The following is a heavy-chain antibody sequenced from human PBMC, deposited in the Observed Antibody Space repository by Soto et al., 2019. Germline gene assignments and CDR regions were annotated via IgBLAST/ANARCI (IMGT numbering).Heavy chain of an antibody. Sequence: QVQLVQSGAEAKKPGASVKVSCKASGYTFTSYAMHCVRQAPGQRLEWMGWINAGNGNTKYSQKFQGRVTITRDTSASTADMELSSLRSEDTAVYYCAREGLNYWGQGTLVTVSS. V-gene: IGHV1-3*01. J-gene: IGHJ4*02. CDR1: GYTFTSYA. CDR2: INAGNGNT. CDR3: AREGLNY.